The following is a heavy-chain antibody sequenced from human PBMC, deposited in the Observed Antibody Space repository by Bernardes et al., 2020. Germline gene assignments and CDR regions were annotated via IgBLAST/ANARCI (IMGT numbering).Heavy chain of an antibody. J-gene: IGHJ4*02. CDR1: GGSFSGYY. Sequence: SEPLSLTCAVYGGSFSGYYWSWIRQPPGKGLEWIGEINHSGSTNYNPSLKSRVTISVDTSKNQFSLKLSSVTAADTAVYYCARGLVVAGTYWGQGTLVTVSS. CDR3: ARGLVVAGTY. V-gene: IGHV4-34*01. D-gene: IGHD6-19*01. CDR2: INHSGST.